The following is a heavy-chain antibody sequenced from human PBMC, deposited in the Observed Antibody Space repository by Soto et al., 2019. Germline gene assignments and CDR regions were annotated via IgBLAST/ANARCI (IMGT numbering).Heavy chain of an antibody. CDR2: INHSGST. CDR3: AIIPRSYYDSSGYGPSDY. Sequence: SETLSLTCAVYGGSFSGYYWSWIRQPPGKGLEWIGEINHSGSTNYNPSLKSRVTISVDTSKNQFSLKLSSVTAADTAVYYCAIIPRSYYDSSGYGPSDYWGQGTLVTVSS. CDR1: GGSFSGYY. D-gene: IGHD3-22*01. V-gene: IGHV4-34*01. J-gene: IGHJ4*02.